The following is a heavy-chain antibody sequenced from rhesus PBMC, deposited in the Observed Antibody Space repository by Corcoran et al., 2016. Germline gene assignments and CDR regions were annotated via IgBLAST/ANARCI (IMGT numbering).Heavy chain of an antibody. CDR2: ISYSGSP. J-gene: IGHJ4*01. CDR1: GGSISSSYYY. D-gene: IGHD5-24*01. CDR3: ASLYSGYSHYFDY. V-gene: IGHV4-122*02. Sequence: QVQLQESGPGLVKPSETLSLTCAVSGGSISSSYYYWSWSRQAPGKGRVWIGYISYSGSPSYNPSLTSRVTISRDTSKNQFSLKLSSVTAADTAVYYCASLYSGYSHYFDYWGQGVLVTVSS.